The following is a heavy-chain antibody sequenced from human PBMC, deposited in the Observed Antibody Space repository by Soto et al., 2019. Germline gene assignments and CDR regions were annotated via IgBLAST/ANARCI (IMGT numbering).Heavy chain of an antibody. Sequence: GESLKISCNGSGYSFAVYWITWVRQKPGKGLEWMGRIDPSDSQTYYSPSFRGHVTISVTKSITTVFLQWSSLRASDTAMYYCARQIYDSDTGPDFQYYFDSWGQGTPVTVSS. CDR2: IDPSDSQT. D-gene: IGHD3-22*01. CDR3: ARQIYDSDTGPDFQYYFDS. V-gene: IGHV5-10-1*01. CDR1: GYSFAVYW. J-gene: IGHJ4*02.